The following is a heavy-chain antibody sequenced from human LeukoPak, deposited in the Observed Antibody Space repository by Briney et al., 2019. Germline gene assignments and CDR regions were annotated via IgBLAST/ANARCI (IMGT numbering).Heavy chain of an antibody. CDR2: ISAYNGNT. CDR3: ARNYGSTVTTRYYYYYMDV. D-gene: IGHD4-17*01. CDR1: GYTFTSYG. J-gene: IGHJ6*03. Sequence: ASVKVSCKASGYTFTSYGTSWVRQAPGQGLEWMGWISAYNGNTNYAQKLQGRVTMTTDTSTSTAYMGLRSLRSDDTAVYYCARNYGSTVTTRYYYYYMDVWGKGTTVTVSS. V-gene: IGHV1-18*01.